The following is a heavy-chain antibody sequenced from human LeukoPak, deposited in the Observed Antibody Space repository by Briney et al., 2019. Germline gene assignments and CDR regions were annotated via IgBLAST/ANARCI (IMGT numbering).Heavy chain of an antibody. D-gene: IGHD2-2*01. V-gene: IGHV3-30*02. Sequence: GGSLRLSCAASGFTFSGSGMHWVRQAPGKGLEWVAFIRYDAFNKYYADSVKGRFAISRDNSKNTLYLQMNSLETEDTAVYYCTTLLGVVPANGYWGQGTLVTVSS. CDR3: TTLLGVVPANGY. J-gene: IGHJ4*02. CDR1: GFTFSGSG. CDR2: IRYDAFNK.